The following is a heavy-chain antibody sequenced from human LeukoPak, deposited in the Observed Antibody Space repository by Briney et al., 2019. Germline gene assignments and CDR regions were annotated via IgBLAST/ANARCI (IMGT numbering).Heavy chain of an antibody. J-gene: IGHJ4*02. CDR1: GYTFTSYD. CDR3: ARGLYYYDSNGRTPYDY. Sequence: ASVKVSCKASGYTFTSYDINWVRQATGQGLEWMGWMNPNSGITGYAQKFQGRVTMTRDTSISTAYMELSSLKSEDTAVYYCARGLYYYDSNGRTPYDYWGQGTRVTVSS. CDR2: MNPNSGIT. D-gene: IGHD3-22*01. V-gene: IGHV1-8*01.